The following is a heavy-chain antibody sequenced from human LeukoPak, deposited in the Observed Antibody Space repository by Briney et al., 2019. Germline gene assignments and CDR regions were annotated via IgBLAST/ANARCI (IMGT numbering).Heavy chain of an antibody. D-gene: IGHD2-15*01. Sequence: GGSLRLSCAASGFTFSSYSMNWVRQAQGKGLEWVSSISSSSSYIYYVDSVKGRFTISRDNAKNSLYLQMNSLRAEDTAVYYCARYSGPNDYWGQGTLVTVSS. CDR3: ARYSGPNDY. J-gene: IGHJ4*02. CDR1: GFTFSSYS. V-gene: IGHV3-21*01. CDR2: ISSSSSYI.